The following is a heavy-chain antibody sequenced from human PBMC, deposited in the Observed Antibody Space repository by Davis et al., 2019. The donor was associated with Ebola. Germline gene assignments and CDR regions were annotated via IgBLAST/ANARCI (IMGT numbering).Heavy chain of an antibody. CDR3: ARVSPARSHYFDQ. D-gene: IGHD2-2*01. CDR1: GFTVTSNY. Sequence: PGGSLRLSCAVSGFTVTSNYMTWVRQAPGKRLEWVSLVYSGGSTYYADSVKGRFTISRDNSKNTLYLQMNSLRAEDTAIYYCARVSPARSHYFDQWGRGTLVTVSS. V-gene: IGHV3-66*01. CDR2: VYSGGST. J-gene: IGHJ4*02.